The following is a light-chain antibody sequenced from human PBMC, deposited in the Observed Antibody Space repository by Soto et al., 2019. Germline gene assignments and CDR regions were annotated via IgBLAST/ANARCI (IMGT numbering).Light chain of an antibody. Sequence: DIQMTQSPSTLSASVGDRVTITCRASQTISNYLAWYQQKPGKAPKVLIYDASNLESGVPSRFRGSGSGTEFTLTISSLQADDFATYYCQHYDDYPWTFGQGTKVDIK. J-gene: IGKJ1*01. CDR2: DAS. CDR1: QTISNY. V-gene: IGKV1-5*01. CDR3: QHYDDYPWT.